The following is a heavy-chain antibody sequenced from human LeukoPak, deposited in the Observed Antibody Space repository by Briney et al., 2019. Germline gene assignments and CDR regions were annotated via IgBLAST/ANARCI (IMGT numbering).Heavy chain of an antibody. Sequence: GGSLRLSCTASGXSFNIYEVNWVRQAPGKGREWVSYISSSDSTIYYADSVKGRFTISRDSAKDLLYLQMNSLRAEDTAVYYCARGLRGYTYGLDYWGQGTLVAVSS. V-gene: IGHV3-48*03. D-gene: IGHD5-18*01. CDR1: GXSFNIYE. J-gene: IGHJ4*02. CDR2: ISSSDSTI. CDR3: ARGLRGYTYGLDY.